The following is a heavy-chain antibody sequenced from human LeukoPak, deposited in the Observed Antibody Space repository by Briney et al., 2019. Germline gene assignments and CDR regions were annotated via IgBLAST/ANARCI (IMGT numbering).Heavy chain of an antibody. CDR1: GYTFTSYY. V-gene: IGHV1-2*06. CDR2: INPNSGGT. CDR3: AREVAGTTPERERFDP. J-gene: IGHJ5*02. D-gene: IGHD1-7*01. Sequence: ASVKVSCKASGYTFTSYYMHWVRQAPGQGLEWMGRINPNSGGTNYAQKFQGRVTMTRDTSISTAYMELSRLRSDDTAVYYCAREVAGTTPERERFDPWGQGTLVTVSS.